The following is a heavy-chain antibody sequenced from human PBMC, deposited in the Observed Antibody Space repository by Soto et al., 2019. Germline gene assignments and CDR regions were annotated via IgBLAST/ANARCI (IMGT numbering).Heavy chain of an antibody. CDR2: ISWDGGST. CDR1: GFTFDDYT. V-gene: IGHV3-43*01. Sequence: EVQLVESGGVVVQPGGSLRLSCAASGFTFDDYTMHWVRKAPGKGLEWVSLISWDGGSTYYADSVKGRFTISRDNSKNSLYLQMNSLRTEDTALYYCAKVAYYYHSSGYYLDYWGQGTLVTVSS. CDR3: AKVAYYYHSSGYYLDY. D-gene: IGHD3-22*01. J-gene: IGHJ4*02.